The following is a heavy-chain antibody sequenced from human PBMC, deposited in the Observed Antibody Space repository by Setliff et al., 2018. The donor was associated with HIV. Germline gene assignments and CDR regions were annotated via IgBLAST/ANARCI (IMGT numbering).Heavy chain of an antibody. CDR1: GFTFSSYW. D-gene: IGHD6-19*01. CDR2: IKQDGSEK. Sequence: GSLRLSCAASGFTFSSYWMSWVRQAPGKGLEWVANIKQDGSEKYYVDSVKGRFTISRDNAKNSLYLQMNSLRAEDTAVYYCARDSSSGWYRPDYWGQGTLVTVSS. J-gene: IGHJ4*02. CDR3: ARDSSSGWYRPDY. V-gene: IGHV3-7*03.